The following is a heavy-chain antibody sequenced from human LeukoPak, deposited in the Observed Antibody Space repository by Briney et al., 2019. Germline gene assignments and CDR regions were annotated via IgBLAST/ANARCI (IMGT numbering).Heavy chain of an antibody. CDR3: ASHHDYGDYVGAFDI. D-gene: IGHD4-17*01. CDR1: GYSFTSYW. J-gene: IGHJ3*02. V-gene: IGHV5-51*01. Sequence: GQSLKISCKGSGYSFTSYWIGWVRQMPGKGLEWMGIIYPGDSDTRYSPSSQGQVTISADKSISTAYLQWSSLKASDTAMYYCASHHDYGDYVGAFDIWGQGTMVTVSS. CDR2: IYPGDSDT.